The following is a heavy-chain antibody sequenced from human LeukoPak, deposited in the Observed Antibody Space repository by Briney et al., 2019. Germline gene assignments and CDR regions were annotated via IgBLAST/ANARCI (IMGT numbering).Heavy chain of an antibody. Sequence: KPSETLSLTCAVYGGSFSGYYWSWIRQPPGKGLGWIGEINHSGSTNYNPSLKSRVTISVDTSKNQFSLKLSSVTAADTAVYYCARGTDYYDSSGYPKAFDYWGQGTLVTVSS. V-gene: IGHV4-34*01. J-gene: IGHJ4*02. D-gene: IGHD3-22*01. CDR1: GGSFSGYY. CDR3: ARGTDYYDSSGYPKAFDY. CDR2: INHSGST.